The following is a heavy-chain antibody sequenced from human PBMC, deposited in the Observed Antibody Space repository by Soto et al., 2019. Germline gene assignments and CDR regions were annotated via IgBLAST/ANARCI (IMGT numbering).Heavy chain of an antibody. D-gene: IGHD3-10*01. J-gene: IGHJ4*02. CDR2: INHSGST. CDR3: ARGRLLLWFGEFPNFDY. CDR1: GGSFSGYY. Sequence: SETLSLTCAVYGGSFSGYYWSWIRQPPGKGLEWIGEINHSGSTNYNPSLKSRVTISVDTSKNQFSLKLSSVTAADTAVYYCARGRLLLWFGEFPNFDYWGPGTLGTVSS. V-gene: IGHV4-34*01.